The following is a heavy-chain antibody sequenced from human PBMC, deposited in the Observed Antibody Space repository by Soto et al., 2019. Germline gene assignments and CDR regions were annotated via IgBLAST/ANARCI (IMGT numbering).Heavy chain of an antibody. CDR2: IYSGGST. D-gene: IGHD5-18*01. J-gene: IGHJ4*02. CDR3: ASVDTAMVS. V-gene: IGHV3-53*01. Sequence: GGSLRLSCAASGFTVSSNYMSWVRQAPGKGLEWVSVIYSGGSTYYADSVKGHVTISADKSISTAYLQWSSLKASDTAMYYCASVDTAMVSWGQGTLVTVSS. CDR1: GFTVSSNY.